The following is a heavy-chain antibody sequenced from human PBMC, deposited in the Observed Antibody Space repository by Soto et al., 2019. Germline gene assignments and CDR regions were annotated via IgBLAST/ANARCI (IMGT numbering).Heavy chain of an antibody. V-gene: IGHV2-70*01. CDR1: GCSLITSGMC. Sequence: CGRTRGNPTPTLTLTCTFSGCSLITSGMCVSWMRQQQGKALEWLALIDWDDDKYYSTSLKTRLTISKDTSKNQVVLTMTNMDPVDTATYYCARIRDGYNYYYGMDVWGQGTTVTVSS. CDR3: ARIRDGYNYYYGMDV. J-gene: IGHJ6*01. CDR2: IDWDDDK.